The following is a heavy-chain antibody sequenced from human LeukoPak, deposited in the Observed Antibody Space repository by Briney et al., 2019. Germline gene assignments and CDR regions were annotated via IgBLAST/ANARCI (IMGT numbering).Heavy chain of an antibody. CDR1: GFTFSRYG. Sequence: GRSLRLSCAVSGFTFSRYGMHWVRQAPGKGLEWVAVIWYDGSNKYYADSVKGRFTISRDNSKNTLYLHMNSLRAEDTAVYYCAKDCAYGQHAFDYWGQGILVTVSS. J-gene: IGHJ4*02. D-gene: IGHD4-17*01. CDR2: IWYDGSNK. V-gene: IGHV3-33*06. CDR3: AKDCAYGQHAFDY.